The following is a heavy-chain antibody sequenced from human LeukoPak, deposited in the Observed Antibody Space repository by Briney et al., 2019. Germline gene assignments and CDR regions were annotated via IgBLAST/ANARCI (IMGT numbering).Heavy chain of an antibody. CDR1: GFTFSSYW. CDR2: IKQDGSEK. J-gene: IGHJ4*02. Sequence: GGSLRLSCAASGFTFSSYWMSWVRQAPGKGLEWVANIKQDGSEKYYVDSVKGRFTISRDNAKNSLYLQVNSLRAEDTAVYYCARGRAGKIVVVVAAGQNWGQGTLVTVSS. CDR3: ARGRAGKIVVVVAAGQN. D-gene: IGHD2-15*01. V-gene: IGHV3-7*03.